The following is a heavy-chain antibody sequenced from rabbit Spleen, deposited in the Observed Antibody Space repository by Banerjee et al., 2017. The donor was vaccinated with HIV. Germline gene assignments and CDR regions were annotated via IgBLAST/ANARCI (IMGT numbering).Heavy chain of an antibody. V-gene: IGHV1S45*01. CDR1: GFSFSSSYW. D-gene: IGHD6-1*01. J-gene: IGHJ4*01. CDR3: ARAGDANLNL. CDR2: MDAGSSGIT. Sequence: QEQLVESGGGLVKPEGSLTLTCKASGFSFSSSYWICWVRQAPGKGLEWIACMDAGSSGITYYASWAKGRFTISKASATTVTLQMTSLTVADTATYFCARAGDANLNLWGPGTLVTVS.